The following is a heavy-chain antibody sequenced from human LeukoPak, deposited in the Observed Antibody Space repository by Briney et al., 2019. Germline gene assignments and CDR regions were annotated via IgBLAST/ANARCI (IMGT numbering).Heavy chain of an antibody. J-gene: IGHJ6*02. CDR1: GFTFSTYG. CDR3: ARGVRYSYGMDV. Sequence: PGGSLRLSCAASGFTFSTYGMHWVRQAPGKGLEWVAVISYDGSNKYYADSVRGRFTISRDNSKNTLDLQMNSLSAEDTAVYYCARGVRYSYGMDVWGQGTTVTVSS. CDR2: ISYDGSNK. V-gene: IGHV3-30*03.